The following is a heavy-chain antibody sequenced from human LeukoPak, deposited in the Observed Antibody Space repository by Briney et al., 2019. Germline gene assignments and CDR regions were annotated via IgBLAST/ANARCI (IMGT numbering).Heavy chain of an antibody. J-gene: IGHJ4*02. CDR3: ARAMRELLRRVFFDY. D-gene: IGHD2-15*01. CDR1: GGSISSSNW. Sequence: PSGTLSLTCAVSGGSISSSNWWSWVRQPPGKGLEWIGEIYHSGSTNYNPSLKSRVTISVDKSKNQFSLKLSSVTAADTAVYYCARAMRELLRRVFFDYWGQGTLVTVSS. V-gene: IGHV4-4*02. CDR2: IYHSGST.